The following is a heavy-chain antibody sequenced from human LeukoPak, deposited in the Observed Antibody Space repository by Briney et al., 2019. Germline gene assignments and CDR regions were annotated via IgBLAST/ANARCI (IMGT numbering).Heavy chain of an antibody. D-gene: IGHD2-15*01. CDR1: GGSITGYY. V-gene: IGHV4-4*09. CDR3: ASHRTDIGAYSPLDY. Sequence: LETLSLTCSVSGGSITGYYWSWIRQPPGKGLEWIGYIYTSGSTNYNPSLKSRVTISVDTSKNQLSLNLSSATATDTAIYYCASHRTDIGAYSPLDYWGQGTLVTVSS. CDR2: IYTSGST. J-gene: IGHJ4*02.